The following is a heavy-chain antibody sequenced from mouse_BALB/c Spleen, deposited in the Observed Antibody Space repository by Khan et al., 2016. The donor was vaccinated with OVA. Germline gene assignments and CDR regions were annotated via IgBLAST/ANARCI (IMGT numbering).Heavy chain of an antibody. D-gene: IGHD4-1*01. J-gene: IGHJ2*01. Sequence: EVELVESGGGLVKPGGSLKLSCAASGFTFSDYYMYWVRQTPEKRLEWVATISDGGSYTYYPDSVKGRFTISRDNAKNNLYLQMSSLKSEDTAMYYCARGENWSFDYWGQGTMLTVSS. V-gene: IGHV5-4*02. CDR3: ARGENWSFDY. CDR1: GFTFSDYY. CDR2: ISDGGSYT.